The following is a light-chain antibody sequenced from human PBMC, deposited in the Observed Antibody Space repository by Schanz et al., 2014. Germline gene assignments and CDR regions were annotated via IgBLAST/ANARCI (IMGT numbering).Light chain of an antibody. CDR3: QQYGSSPT. Sequence: EIVLTQSPDTLSLSPGERATLSCRASQSGSSSYLAWYQQKPGQAPRLLIYAASSRATGIPDRFSGAGSGTDFTLTISRLEPEDFAVYYCQQYGSSPTFGGGTKVEMK. V-gene: IGKV3-20*01. CDR2: AAS. J-gene: IGKJ4*01. CDR1: QSGSSSY.